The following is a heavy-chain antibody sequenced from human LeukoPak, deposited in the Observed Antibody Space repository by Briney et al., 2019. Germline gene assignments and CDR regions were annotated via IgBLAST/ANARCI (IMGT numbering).Heavy chain of an antibody. CDR2: ISTSSSYI. CDR1: GFTFSSYC. D-gene: IGHD1-26*01. Sequence: GGSLRLSCAASGFTFSSYCMNWVRQAPGKGLEWVSFISTSSSYIHYADSVKGRFTISRDNARNSLYLQMNSLRAEDTAVYYCARDLWSIVGATGAFDIWGQGTMVTVSS. J-gene: IGHJ3*02. CDR3: ARDLWSIVGATGAFDI. V-gene: IGHV3-21*01.